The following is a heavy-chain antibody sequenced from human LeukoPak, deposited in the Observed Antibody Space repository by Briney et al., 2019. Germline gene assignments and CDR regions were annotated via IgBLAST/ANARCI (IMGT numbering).Heavy chain of an antibody. CDR2: ISAYNGNT. V-gene: IGHV1-18*01. D-gene: IGHD1-26*01. CDR3: ARDRPTGSYYSSWFDP. J-gene: IGHJ5*02. CDR1: RYTFTSYG. Sequence: GASVKVSCKASRYTFTSYGISWVRQAPGQGLEWRGWISAYNGNTNYAQKLQGRVTMTTDTSTSTAYMELRSLRSDDTAVYYCARDRPTGSYYSSWFDPWGQGTLVTVSS.